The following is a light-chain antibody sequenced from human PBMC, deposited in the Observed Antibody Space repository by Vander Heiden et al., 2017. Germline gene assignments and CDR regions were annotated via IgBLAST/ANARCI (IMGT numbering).Light chain of an antibody. Sequence: DIQMTQSPSSLSASIGDRVTITCRASRDISNYLNWYQQKPGKAPKLLIYVASKLETGVPTRFSGSGFGTDFTFTINSLQPEDVATYYCQDFLSVPWTFGQGTKVEIK. CDR3: QDFLSVPWT. CDR1: RDISNY. CDR2: VAS. J-gene: IGKJ1*01. V-gene: IGKV1-33*01.